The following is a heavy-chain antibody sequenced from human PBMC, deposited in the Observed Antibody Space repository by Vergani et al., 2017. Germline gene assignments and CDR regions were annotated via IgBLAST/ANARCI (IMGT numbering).Heavy chain of an antibody. J-gene: IGHJ6*02. D-gene: IGHD2-15*01. V-gene: IGHV1-24*01. CDR1: GYTLTELS. Sequence: QVQLVQSGAEVKKPGASVKVSCKVSGYTLTELSMHWVRQAPGXGLEWMGGFDPEDGETIYAQKFQGRVTMTEDTSTDTAYMELSSLRSEDTAVYYCATARHRVVAATLYYYGMDVWGQGTTVTVSS. CDR3: ATARHRVVAATLYYYGMDV. CDR2: FDPEDGET.